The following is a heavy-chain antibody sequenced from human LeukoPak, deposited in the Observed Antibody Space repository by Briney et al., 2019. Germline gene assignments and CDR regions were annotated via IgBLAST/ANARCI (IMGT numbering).Heavy chain of an antibody. D-gene: IGHD3-22*01. CDR1: GFTFSSYS. J-gene: IGHJ4*02. CDR3: ARDFYYDSSAVY. Sequence: GGSLRLSCAASGFTFSSYSMNWVRQAPGKGLEWVSSISSSSYIYYADSVKGRFTISRDNAKNSLYLQMNSLRAEDTAVYYCARDFYYDSSAVYWGQGTLVTVSS. CDR2: ISSSSYI. V-gene: IGHV3-21*01.